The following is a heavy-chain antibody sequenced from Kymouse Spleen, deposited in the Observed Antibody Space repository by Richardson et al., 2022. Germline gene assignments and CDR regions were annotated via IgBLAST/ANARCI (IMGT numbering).Heavy chain of an antibody. J-gene: IGHJ4*02. V-gene: IGHV3-15*01. Sequence: EVQLVESGGGLVKPGGSLRLSCAASGFTFSNAWMSWVRQAPGKGLEWVGRIKSKTDGGTTDYAAPVKGRFTISRDDSKNTLYLQMNSLKTEDTAVYYCTTDRDNWNFPFDYWGQGTLVTVSS. CDR3: TTDRDNWNFPFDY. CDR2: IKSKTDGGTT. D-gene: IGHD1-7*01. CDR1: GFTFSNAW.